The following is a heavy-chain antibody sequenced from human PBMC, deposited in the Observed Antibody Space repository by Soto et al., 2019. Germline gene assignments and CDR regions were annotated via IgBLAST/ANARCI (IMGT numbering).Heavy chain of an antibody. V-gene: IGHV4-59*11. CDR1: GGSLTDHY. J-gene: IGHJ3*02. CDR3: ARGNDWKSSTFDI. Sequence: QVQLQESGPGLVKPSETLSLTCTVAGGSLTDHYWNWFRQSPGRGLQWIGYVYYSGATSYNPSLPSRVTMTLDTSKNQFSLKLRSVTAADTAVYFCARGNDWKSSTFDIWGQGTMVSVSS. D-gene: IGHD2-21*01. CDR2: VYYSGAT.